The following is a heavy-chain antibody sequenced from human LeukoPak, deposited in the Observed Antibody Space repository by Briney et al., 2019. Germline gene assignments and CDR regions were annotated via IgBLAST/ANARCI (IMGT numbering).Heavy chain of an antibody. V-gene: IGHV3-53*01. Sequence: GGSLRLSCAASGLTASSNYMSWVRQAPGKGLEWVSVIYSGGSTYYADSVKGRFTISRDNSKNTLYLQMNSLRAEDTAVYYCARVVVVPAAIRIGGYMDVWGKGATVTVSS. J-gene: IGHJ6*03. CDR1: GLTASSNY. CDR3: ARVVVVPAAIRIGGYMDV. CDR2: IYSGGST. D-gene: IGHD2-2*02.